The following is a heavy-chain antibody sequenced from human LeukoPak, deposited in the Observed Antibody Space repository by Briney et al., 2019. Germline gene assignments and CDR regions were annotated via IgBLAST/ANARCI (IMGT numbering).Heavy chain of an antibody. CDR1: GGSFSGYY. V-gene: IGHV4-34*01. D-gene: IGHD3-22*01. CDR3: ARDYYDSSGYYKDWGFDY. CDR2: INHSGST. Sequence: SETLSLTCAVYGGSFSGYYWSWIRQPPGKGLEWIGEINHSGSTNYNPSLKSRVTISVDTSKNQFSLKLSSVTAADTAVYYCARDYYDSSGYYKDWGFDYWGQGTLVTVSS. J-gene: IGHJ4*02.